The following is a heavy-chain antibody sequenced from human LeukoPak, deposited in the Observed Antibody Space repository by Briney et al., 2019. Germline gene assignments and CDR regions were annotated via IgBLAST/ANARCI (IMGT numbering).Heavy chain of an antibody. CDR2: IKHDGSEK. V-gene: IGHV3-7*01. Sequence: GGSLRLSCAASGFTFSRHWMTWVRQAPGKGLEWVANIKHDGSEKNYVDSVKGRFTISRDNAKNSLYLQMNSLRAEDTAVYYCARDSITTEGWFDPWGQGTLVTVSS. CDR1: GFTFSRHW. D-gene: IGHD1-14*01. CDR3: ARDSITTEGWFDP. J-gene: IGHJ5*02.